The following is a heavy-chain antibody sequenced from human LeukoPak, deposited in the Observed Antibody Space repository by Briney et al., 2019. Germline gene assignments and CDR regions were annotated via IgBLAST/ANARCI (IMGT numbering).Heavy chain of an antibody. CDR3: ARADLSLLHGDLGY. D-gene: IGHD4-17*01. CDR1: GYTFTSYG. CDR2: IIPILGIT. V-gene: IGHV1-69*04. Sequence: ASVKVSCKASGYTFTSYGISWVRQAPGQGLQWMGRIIPILGITNYAQKFQGRVTITADKSTSTAYMELSSLRSEDTAVYYCARADLSLLHGDLGYWGQGTLVTVSS. J-gene: IGHJ4*02.